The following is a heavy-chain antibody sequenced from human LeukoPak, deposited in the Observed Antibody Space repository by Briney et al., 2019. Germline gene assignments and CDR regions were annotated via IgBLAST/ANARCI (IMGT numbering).Heavy chain of an antibody. CDR3: ARDSVKIAAAGSYYYGMGV. Sequence: GASVKVSCKASGYTFTGYYMHWVRQAPGQGLEWMGWINPNSGGTNYAQKFQGRVTMTRDTSISTAYMELSRLRSDDTAVYYCARDSVKIAAAGSYYYGMGVWSQGTTVTVSS. V-gene: IGHV1-2*02. CDR1: GYTFTGYY. D-gene: IGHD6-13*01. CDR2: INPNSGGT. J-gene: IGHJ6*02.